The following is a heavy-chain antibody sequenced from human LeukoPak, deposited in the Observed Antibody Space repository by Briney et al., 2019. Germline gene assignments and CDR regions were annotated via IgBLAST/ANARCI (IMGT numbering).Heavy chain of an antibody. J-gene: IGHJ6*03. CDR3: ARARFIDSSGDYYYYYYMDV. CDR1: GGTFSSYA. D-gene: IGHD3-22*01. CDR2: IIPIFGTA. Sequence: ASVKVSCKASGGTFSSYAISWVRQAPGQGLEWMGGIIPIFGTANYAQKFQGRVTITADKSTSTAYMELSSLRSGDTAVYYCARARFIDSSGDYYYYYYMDVWGKGTTVTVSS. V-gene: IGHV1-69*06.